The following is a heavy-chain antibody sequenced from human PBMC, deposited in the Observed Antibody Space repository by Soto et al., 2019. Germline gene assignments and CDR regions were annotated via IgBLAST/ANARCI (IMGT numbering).Heavy chain of an antibody. J-gene: IGHJ4*02. CDR3: ARTQASIAVAGHTDY. D-gene: IGHD6-19*01. CDR2: ISSSSSYI. Sequence: GGSLRLSCAASGFTFSSYSMNWVRQAPGKGLEWVSSISSSSSYIYYADSVKGRFTISRDNAKNSLYLQMNSLRAEDTAVYYCARTQASIAVAGHTDYWGQGTLVTVSS. CDR1: GFTFSSYS. V-gene: IGHV3-21*01.